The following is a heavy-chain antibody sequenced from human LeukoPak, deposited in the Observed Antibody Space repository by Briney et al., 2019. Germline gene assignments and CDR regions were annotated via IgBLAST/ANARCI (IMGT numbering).Heavy chain of an antibody. CDR3: ARSRPPGY. Sequence: SETLSLTCTVSGGSISSYYWSWIRQPPGKGLEWIGYIYYSGSTNYNPSLKSRVTISVDTSKNQFSLKLSSVTAADTAVYYCARSRPPGYWGQGTLVTVSS. CDR2: IYYSGST. V-gene: IGHV4-59*01. CDR1: GGSISSYY. J-gene: IGHJ4*02.